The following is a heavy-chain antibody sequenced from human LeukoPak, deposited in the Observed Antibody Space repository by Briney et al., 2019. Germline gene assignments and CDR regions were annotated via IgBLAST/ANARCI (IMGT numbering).Heavy chain of an antibody. D-gene: IGHD3-10*01. Sequence: SETLSLTCTVSGGSICSYYWSWIRQPPGKGLEWMGYIYYSGSTNYNPSLKSRVTISVDTSKNQFSLKLSSVPAADTAVYYCARALGGPDAFDIWGQGTMVTVSS. J-gene: IGHJ3*02. CDR3: ARALGGPDAFDI. CDR2: IYYSGST. CDR1: GGSICSYY. V-gene: IGHV4-59*01.